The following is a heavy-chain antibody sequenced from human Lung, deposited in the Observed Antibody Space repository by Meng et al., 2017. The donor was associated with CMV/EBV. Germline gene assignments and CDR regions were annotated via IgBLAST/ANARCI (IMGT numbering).Heavy chain of an antibody. Sequence: AHLQQSYPVPVKPAQTLSRTCTVTCCAVSSCGFYWSWIRQHPGKGLEWIGYIYYSGSTYDNPSLRSRVAISIDTSKNQFSLKLTSVTAADTAVDFCASTNDGDYNLFDPWGQGTLVTVSS. V-gene: IGHV4-31*03. J-gene: IGHJ5*02. D-gene: IGHD4-17*01. CDR1: CCAVSSCGFY. CDR2: IYYSGST. CDR3: ASTNDGDYNLFDP.